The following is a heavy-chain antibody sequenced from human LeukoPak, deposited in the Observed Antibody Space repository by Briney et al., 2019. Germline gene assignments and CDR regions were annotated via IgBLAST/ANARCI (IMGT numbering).Heavy chain of an antibody. V-gene: IGHV3-33*06. CDR2: IWNDGSKE. J-gene: IGHJ4*02. Sequence: GGSLRLSCAASGFTFSRYGMHWVRQAPGKGLEWVAIIWNDGSKEYYIDSVKGRFTISRDNSKSTLYLQMNSLRAEDTAVYYCAKQLGYCSDGSCYFPYWGQGTLVTVSS. CDR3: AKQLGYCSDGSCYFPY. CDR1: GFTFSRYG. D-gene: IGHD2-15*01.